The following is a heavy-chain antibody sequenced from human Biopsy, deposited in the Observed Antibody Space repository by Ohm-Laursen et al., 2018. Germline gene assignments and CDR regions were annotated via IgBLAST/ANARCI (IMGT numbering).Heavy chain of an antibody. J-gene: IGHJ4*02. D-gene: IGHD1-14*01. CDR3: AREAAIIHPRTRAFDY. CDR2: LYNTGGT. Sequence: PSQTLSLTCTVSGGSISSYQWTWIRQPPGKGLEWIGYLYNTGGTNYNPSLKSRVTISVDTSKNQFSLKLRSVTAADTAVYYCAREAAIIHPRTRAFDYWGQGTLVTVSS. V-gene: IGHV4-59*01. CDR1: GGSISSYQ.